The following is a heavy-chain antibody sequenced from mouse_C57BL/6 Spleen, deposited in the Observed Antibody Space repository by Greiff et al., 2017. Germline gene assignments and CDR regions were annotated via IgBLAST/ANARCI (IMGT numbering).Heavy chain of an antibody. CDR3: ARDRGITTVVATKDYAMDY. J-gene: IGHJ4*01. CDR1: GFTFSDYY. D-gene: IGHD1-1*01. CDR2: INYDGSST. V-gene: IGHV5-16*01. Sequence: DVQLVESEGGLVQPGSSMKLSCTASGFTFSDYYMAWVRQVPEKGLEWVANINYDGSSTYYLDSLKSRFIISRDNAKNILYLQMSSLKSEDTATYYCARDRGITTVVATKDYAMDYCGQGTSVTVSS.